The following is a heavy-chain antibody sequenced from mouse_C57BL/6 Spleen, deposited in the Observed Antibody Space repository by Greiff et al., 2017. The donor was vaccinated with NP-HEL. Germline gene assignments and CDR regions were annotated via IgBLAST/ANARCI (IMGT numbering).Heavy chain of an antibody. V-gene: IGHV1-81*01. CDR2: IYPRSGNT. D-gene: IGHD2-1*01. Sequence: QVQLKQSGAELARPGASVKLSCKASGYTFTSYGISWVKQRTGQGLEWIGEIYPRSGNTYYNEKFKGKATLTADKSSSTAYMELRSLTSEDSAVYFCARLRDYGNYGMDYWGQGTSVTVSS. CDR1: GYTFTSYG. J-gene: IGHJ4*01. CDR3: ARLRDYGNYGMDY.